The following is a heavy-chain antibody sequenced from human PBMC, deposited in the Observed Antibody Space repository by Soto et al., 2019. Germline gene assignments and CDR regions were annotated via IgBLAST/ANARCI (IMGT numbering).Heavy chain of an antibody. V-gene: IGHV4-34*01. D-gene: IGHD1-26*01. Sequence: TSETRSLTCDVYGGSFSENYWSWIRQPPGEGLEWIGEINDSGHTKINPSLKSRVSMSVDTSKHQFSLTLSSVTAADTAVYYCARYSGSYDNWFDPWGQGTLVTVSS. J-gene: IGHJ5*02. CDR2: INDSGHT. CDR3: ARYSGSYDNWFDP. CDR1: GGSFSENY.